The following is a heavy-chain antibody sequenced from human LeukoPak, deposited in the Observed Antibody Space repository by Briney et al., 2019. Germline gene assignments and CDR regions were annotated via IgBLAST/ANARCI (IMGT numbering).Heavy chain of an antibody. CDR3: ARDFGTTGYDLYDY. CDR1: GFTFSNYW. J-gene: IGHJ4*02. V-gene: IGHV3-7*01. Sequence: GGSLRLSCAASGFTFSNYWMSWVRQAPGKGLEWVANINQGGNEKYYVDSVRGRFTISRDNAKNSLYLQMNSLRDEDTSVYYCARDFGTTGYDLYDYWGQGTLVTVSS. D-gene: IGHD3-9*01. CDR2: INQGGNEK.